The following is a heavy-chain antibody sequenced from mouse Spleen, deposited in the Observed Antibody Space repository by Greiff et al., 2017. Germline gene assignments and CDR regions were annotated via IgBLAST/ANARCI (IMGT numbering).Heavy chain of an antibody. CDR1: GYTFTDYV. CDR2: IYPGSGST. J-gene: IGHJ2*01. V-gene: IGHV1-77*01. CDR3: AREGIYRYYFDY. Sequence: LVESGPELVKPGASVKMSCKASGYTFTDYVISWVKQRPGQGLEWIGEIYPGSGSTYYNEKFKGKATLTVDKSSSTAYMHLNSLTSEDSAVYYCAREGIYRYYFDYWGQGTTLTVSS. D-gene: IGHD2-14*01.